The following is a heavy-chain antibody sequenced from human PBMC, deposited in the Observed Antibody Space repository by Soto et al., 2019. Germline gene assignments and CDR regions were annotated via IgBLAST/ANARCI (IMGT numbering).Heavy chain of an antibody. Sequence: PGWYLRISCAAYDVCGGYNYMKWVRQAPGKGLEWVSVLYNSGTTYYAESVKGRFTISRDNVKNTVYLEMNNLRVDDTAVYYCVRYKKHGADLFYTRGRGTPVTVSA. CDR1: DVCGGYNY. J-gene: IGHJ5*02. D-gene: IGHD1-20*01. CDR2: LYNSGTT. V-gene: IGHV3-53*01. CDR3: VRYKKHGADLFYT.